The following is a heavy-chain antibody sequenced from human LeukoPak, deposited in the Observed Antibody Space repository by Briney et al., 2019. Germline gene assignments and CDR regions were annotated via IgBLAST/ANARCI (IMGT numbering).Heavy chain of an antibody. V-gene: IGHV3-30*03. J-gene: IGHJ4*02. D-gene: IGHD3-9*01. CDR1: GFTFSTYR. Sequence: PGGSLRLSCEASGFTFSTYRMHWVRQAPDKGLEWVAMISHHGSNEYYADSVKGRFTISRDNSKNTLYLQMNNPRVEDTAIYYCARVHDTTGYYHYFDSWGQGTLVTVSS. CDR3: ARVHDTTGYYHYFDS. CDR2: ISHHGSNE.